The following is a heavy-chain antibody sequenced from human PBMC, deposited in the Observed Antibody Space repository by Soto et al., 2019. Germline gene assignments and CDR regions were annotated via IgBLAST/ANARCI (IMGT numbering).Heavy chain of an antibody. CDR3: ASRGYSSSRGPSYYFDY. V-gene: IGHV1-2*02. J-gene: IGHJ4*02. CDR1: GYTFTGYY. D-gene: IGHD6-13*01. CDR2: INPNSGGT. Sequence: GASVKVSCKASGYTFTGYYMHWVRQAPGQGLEWMGWINPNSGGTNYAQKFQGRVTMTRDTSISTAYMELSRLRSDDTAVYYCASRGYSSSRGPSYYFDYWGQGTLVTVSS.